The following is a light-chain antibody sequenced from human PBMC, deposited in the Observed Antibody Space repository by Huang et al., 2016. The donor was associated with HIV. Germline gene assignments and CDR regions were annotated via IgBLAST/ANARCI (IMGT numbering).Light chain of an antibody. Sequence: EIVMTQSPATLSVSPGERVTLSCRASPNVGTNVAWSQHKPGQAPRRLIYAASTRAAGIPARFSGSGSGTWFTLTISSLQSEDVAFYYCQQYYRWLLYTFGPGTKVDVK. CDR2: AAS. J-gene: IGKJ3*01. CDR3: QQYYRWLLYT. CDR1: PNVGTN. V-gene: IGKV3-15*01.